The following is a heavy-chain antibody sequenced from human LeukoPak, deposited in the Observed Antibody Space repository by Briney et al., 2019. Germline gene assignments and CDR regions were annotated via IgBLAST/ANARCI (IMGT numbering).Heavy chain of an antibody. Sequence: SETLSLTCTVSGGFISSGGYYWSWIRQHPGKGLEWIGYIYYTGSTYYNPSLKSRASISVDTSNNQFPLKLSSVSAADTAVYYCASHCSGGTCYRYYFDNWGQGTLVTVSS. V-gene: IGHV4-31*03. CDR3: ASHCSGGTCYRYYFDN. J-gene: IGHJ4*02. CDR1: GGFISSGGYY. D-gene: IGHD2-15*01. CDR2: IYYTGST.